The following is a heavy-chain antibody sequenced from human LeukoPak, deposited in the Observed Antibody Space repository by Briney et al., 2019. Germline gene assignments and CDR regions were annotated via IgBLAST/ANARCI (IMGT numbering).Heavy chain of an antibody. V-gene: IGHV3-7*01. CDR1: GFTFSSYW. Sequence: PGGSLRLFCAASGFTFSSYWMSWVRQAPGKGLEWVANIKQDGSEKYYVDSVKGRFTISRDNAKNSLYLQMNSLRAEDTAVYYCARRLPLNVVISGIDWFDPWGQGTLVTVSS. CDR3: ARRLPLNVVISGIDWFDP. D-gene: IGHD3-22*01. CDR2: IKQDGSEK. J-gene: IGHJ5*02.